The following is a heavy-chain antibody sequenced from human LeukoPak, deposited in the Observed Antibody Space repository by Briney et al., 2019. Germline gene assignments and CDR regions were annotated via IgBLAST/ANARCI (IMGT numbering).Heavy chain of an antibody. CDR1: GGXINSYY. D-gene: IGHD5-24*01. V-gene: IGHV4-59*01. CDR2: IYYSGST. Sequence: PSETLSLTCTVSGGXINSYYWSWIRQPPGKGLEWIGHIYYSGSTNYNPSLKSRVTISVDTSKNQFSLKMSSVTAADTAVYYCARARDGHINNWFDPWGQGTLVTVSS. J-gene: IGHJ5*02. CDR3: ARARDGHINNWFDP.